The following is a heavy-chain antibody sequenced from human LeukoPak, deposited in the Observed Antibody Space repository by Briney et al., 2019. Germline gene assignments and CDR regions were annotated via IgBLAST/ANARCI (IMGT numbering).Heavy chain of an antibody. CDR2: INHSGRT. Sequence: SETLSLTCAVYGGSFSVYYWSWIRQPPGKGLEWIGEINHSGRTNYNLPLKRLLTLSVDTPKNQLSLKLSSVTAADTAVYYCARDLIYYDSSGYHNDAFDVWGQGTMVTVSS. J-gene: IGHJ3*01. D-gene: IGHD3-22*01. V-gene: IGHV4-34*01. CDR3: ARDLIYYDSSGYHNDAFDV. CDR1: GGSFSVYY.